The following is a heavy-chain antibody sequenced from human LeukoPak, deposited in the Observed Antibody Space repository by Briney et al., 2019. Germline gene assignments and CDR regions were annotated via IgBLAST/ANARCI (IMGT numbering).Heavy chain of an antibody. CDR1: GFTLRDYY. D-gene: IGHD3-22*01. CDR2: ISSSGTYT. CDR3: AKIKNYYDSSGRPRVKNYYYGMDV. V-gene: IGHV3-11*06. Sequence: PGGSLRLSCAASGFTLRDYYMTWIRQAPGKGLEWVSCISSSGTYTNYADSVKGRFTISRDNSKNTLYLQMNSLRAEDTAVYYCAKIKNYYDSSGRPRVKNYYYGMDVWGQGTTVTVSS. J-gene: IGHJ6*02.